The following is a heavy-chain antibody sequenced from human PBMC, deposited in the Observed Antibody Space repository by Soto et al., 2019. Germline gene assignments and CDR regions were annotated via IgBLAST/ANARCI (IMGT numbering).Heavy chain of an antibody. J-gene: IGHJ6*03. D-gene: IGHD2-2*01. V-gene: IGHV1-18*01. CDR1: GYTFTSYG. Sequence: ASVKVSCKASGYTFTSYGISWVRQAPGQGLEWMGWISAYNGNTNYAQKLQGRVTMTTDTSTSTAYMELRSLRSDDTAVYYCARSTGGTSLWDYYYYYYMDVWGKGTKVTVSS. CDR3: ARSTGGTSLWDYYYYYYMDV. CDR2: ISAYNGNT.